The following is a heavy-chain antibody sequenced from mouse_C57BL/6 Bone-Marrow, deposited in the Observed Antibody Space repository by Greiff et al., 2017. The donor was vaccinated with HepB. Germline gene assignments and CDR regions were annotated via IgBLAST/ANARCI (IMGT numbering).Heavy chain of an antibody. Sequence: DVHLVESGGGLVKPGGSLKLSCAASGFTFSDYGMHWVRQAPEKGLEWVAYISSGSSTIYYADTVKGRFTISRDNAKNTLFLQMTSLRSEDTAMYYCARRYGSSYFAYWGQGTLVTVSA. CDR3: ARRYGSSYFAY. J-gene: IGHJ3*01. CDR2: ISSGSSTI. CDR1: GFTFSDYG. D-gene: IGHD1-1*01. V-gene: IGHV5-17*01.